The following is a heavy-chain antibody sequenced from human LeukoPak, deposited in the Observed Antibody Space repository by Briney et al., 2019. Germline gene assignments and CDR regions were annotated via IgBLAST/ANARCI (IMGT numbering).Heavy chain of an antibody. J-gene: IGHJ4*02. CDR2: IYSGGTT. CDR1: GGSISSDSYY. V-gene: IGHV4-39*01. Sequence: SDTLSLTCSVSGGSISSDSYYWGWIRQPPGKGLERIGSIYSGGTTYYNPSLKSRVTISVDTSKNQFSLKLTSVTAADAAAYYCARHSRNCSGGYCYLYYWGQGALVTVSS. CDR3: ARHSRNCSGGYCYLYY. D-gene: IGHD2-15*01.